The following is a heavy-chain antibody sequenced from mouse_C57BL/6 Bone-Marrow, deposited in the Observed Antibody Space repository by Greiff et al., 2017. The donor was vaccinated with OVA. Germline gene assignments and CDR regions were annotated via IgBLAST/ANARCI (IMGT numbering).Heavy chain of an antibody. J-gene: IGHJ1*03. CDR3: ARNPVVARGYFDV. D-gene: IGHD1-1*01. Sequence: VQRVESGPGLVQPSQSLSITCTVSGFSLTSYGVHWVRQSPGKGLEWLGVIWSGGSTDYNAAFISRLSISKDNSKSQVFFKMNSLQADDTAIYYCARNPVVARGYFDVWGTGTTVTVSS. CDR1: GFSLTSYG. V-gene: IGHV2-2*01. CDR2: IWSGGST.